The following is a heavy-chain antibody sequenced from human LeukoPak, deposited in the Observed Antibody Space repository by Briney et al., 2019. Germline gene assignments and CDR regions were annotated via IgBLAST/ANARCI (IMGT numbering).Heavy chain of an antibody. Sequence: SETLSLTCAVSGYSISSGYYWGWIRQPPGKGLEWIGSIYHSGSTYYNPSLKSRVTISVDTSKNQFSLKLSSVTAADTAVYYYARGYQLLTPQDAFDIWGQGTMVTVSS. V-gene: IGHV4-38-2*01. D-gene: IGHD2-2*01. CDR1: GYSISSGYY. J-gene: IGHJ3*02. CDR3: ARGYQLLTPQDAFDI. CDR2: IYHSGST.